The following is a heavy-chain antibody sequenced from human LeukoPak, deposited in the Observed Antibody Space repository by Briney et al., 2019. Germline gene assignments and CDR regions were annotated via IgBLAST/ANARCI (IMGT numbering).Heavy chain of an antibody. CDR3: ARLYDSSSWYKEDGMDV. CDR2: IYYSGST. J-gene: IGHJ6*02. V-gene: IGHV4-59*01. Sequence: SETLSLTCTVSGGSISSYYWSWIRQPPAKGLEWIGYIYYSGSTNYNPSLKSRVTISVDTSKNQFSLKLSSVTAADTAVYYCARLYDSSSWYKEDGMDVWGQGTTVTVSS. CDR1: GGSISSYY. D-gene: IGHD6-13*01.